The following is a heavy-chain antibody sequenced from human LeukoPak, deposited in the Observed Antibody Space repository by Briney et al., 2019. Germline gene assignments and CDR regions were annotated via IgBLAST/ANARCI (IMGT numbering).Heavy chain of an antibody. CDR1: GGSISSGDYY. J-gene: IGHJ4*02. Sequence: PSETLSLTCTVSGGSISSGDYYWSWIRQPPGKGLEWIGYIYYSGSTYYNPSLKSRVTISVDTSKNQFSPKLSSVTAADTAVYYCARDLIYDSSGYYPGGLDYWGQGTLVTVSS. D-gene: IGHD3-22*01. CDR3: ARDLIYDSSGYYPGGLDY. V-gene: IGHV4-30-4*01. CDR2: IYYSGST.